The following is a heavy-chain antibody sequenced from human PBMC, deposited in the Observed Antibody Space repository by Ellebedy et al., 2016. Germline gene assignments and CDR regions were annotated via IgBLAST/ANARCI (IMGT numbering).Heavy chain of an antibody. D-gene: IGHD3-3*01. CDR3: ARVSFSDFWSGYGIPKYYFDY. CDR2: ISAYNGNT. J-gene: IGHJ4*02. V-gene: IGHV1-18*01. CDR1: GYTFTSYG. Sequence: ASVKVSCKASGYTFTSYGISWVRQAPGQGLEWMGWISAYNGNTNYAQKLQGRVTMTTDTSTSTAYMELRSLRSDDTAVYYCARVSFSDFWSGYGIPKYYFDYWGQGTLVTVSS.